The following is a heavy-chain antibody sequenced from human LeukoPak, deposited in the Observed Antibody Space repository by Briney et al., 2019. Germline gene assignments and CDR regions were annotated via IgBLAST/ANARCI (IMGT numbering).Heavy chain of an antibody. V-gene: IGHV3-23*01. CDR1: GFTFGNYA. CDR3: ARDSSGYYSNFDY. D-gene: IGHD3-22*01. J-gene: IGHJ4*02. Sequence: GGSLRLSCAASGFTFGNYAMSWVRQGPGKGLEWVSTISGSGGSTYYADSVKGRFTISGDNSRNTVYLQMDSLRDEDTAVYYCARDSSGYYSNFDYWGQGTLVTVSS. CDR2: ISGSGGST.